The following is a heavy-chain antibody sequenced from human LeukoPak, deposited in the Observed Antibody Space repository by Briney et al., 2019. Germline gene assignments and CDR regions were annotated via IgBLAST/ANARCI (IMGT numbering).Heavy chain of an antibody. CDR2: ISYDGSNK. CDR1: GFTFSSYG. V-gene: IGHV3-30*18. Sequence: GGSLRLSCAASGFTFSSYGMHWVRQAPGKGLEWVAVISYDGSNKYYADYVKGRFTISRDNSKNTLYLQMNSLRAEDTAVYYCAKGRGYNWNSGGFDYWGQGTLVTVSS. D-gene: IGHD1-7*01. J-gene: IGHJ4*02. CDR3: AKGRGYNWNSGGFDY.